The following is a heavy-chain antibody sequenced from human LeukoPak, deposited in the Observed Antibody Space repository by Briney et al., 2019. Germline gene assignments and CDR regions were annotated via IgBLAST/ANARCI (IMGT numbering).Heavy chain of an antibody. CDR1: GYTFTNYY. CDR3: AREIGPIQLHLWGSAFDY. D-gene: IGHD5-24*01. Sequence: ASVKVSCKASGYTFTNYYIHWVRQAPGQGLEWMGVINPGGRSTSYAQKFQGRVTMTRDTSTSTVYMELSSLRSEDTAVYYCAREIGPIQLHLWGSAFDYWGQGTLVTVSS. V-gene: IGHV1-46*01. CDR2: INPGGRST. J-gene: IGHJ4*02.